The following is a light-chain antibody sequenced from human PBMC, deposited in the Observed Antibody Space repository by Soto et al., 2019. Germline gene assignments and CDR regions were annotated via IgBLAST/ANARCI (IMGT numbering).Light chain of an antibody. CDR1: SSNIGDNF. CDR2: DNS. J-gene: IGLJ2*01. CDR3: STWDSKLSALV. V-gene: IGLV1-51*01. Sequence: QSVLTQPPSMSAAPGQKVPISCSGSSSNIGDNFVSWYQHLPGTAPKLLIFDNSQRPSEIPDRFIGSKSGTIATLAITGPQPGDEAVYYCSTWDSKLSALVFGGGTKLTVL.